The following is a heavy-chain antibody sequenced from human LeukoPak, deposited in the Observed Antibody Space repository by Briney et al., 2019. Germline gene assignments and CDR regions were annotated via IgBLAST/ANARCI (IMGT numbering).Heavy chain of an antibody. D-gene: IGHD3-22*01. CDR1: GFTFSSYW. J-gene: IGHJ4*02. CDR2: INQAGSAK. Sequence: GGSLRLSCAASGFTFSSYWMTWVRQAPGKGLEWVANINQAGSAKYYVDSLRGRFSISRDNVKNSLFLQMNSLSDDDTAVYYCARCPYDSTGYYSVPSHLDYWGQGTLVTVSS. V-gene: IGHV3-7*01. CDR3: ARCPYDSTGYYSVPSHLDY.